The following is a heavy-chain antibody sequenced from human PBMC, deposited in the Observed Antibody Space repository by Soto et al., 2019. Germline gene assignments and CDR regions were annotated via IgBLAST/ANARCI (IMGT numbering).Heavy chain of an antibody. D-gene: IGHD5-18*01. CDR3: ARPSNVATVIGYFYQAMDV. J-gene: IGHJ6*02. CDR1: GGTFSNYA. V-gene: IGHV1-69*06. Sequence: ASVKVSCKASGGTFSNYAISWVRQAPGQGLEWMGGIIPIFGATNYAQKFQGRVTITADKSTSTAYMELRSLRSDDTAVYYCARPSNVATVIGYFYQAMDVWGQGTTVTVSS. CDR2: IIPIFGAT.